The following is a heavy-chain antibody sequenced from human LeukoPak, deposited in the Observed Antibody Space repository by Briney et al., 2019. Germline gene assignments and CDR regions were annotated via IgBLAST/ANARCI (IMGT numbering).Heavy chain of an antibody. Sequence: GGSLRLSCAASGFTFSSYWMSWVRQAPGKGLEWVANIKQDGSEKYYVDSVKGRFTISRDNAKNSLYLQMNSLRAEDTAVYYCAREMATVNDWFDPSGQGTLVAVSS. V-gene: IGHV3-7*01. CDR3: AREMATVNDWFDP. CDR2: IKQDGSEK. CDR1: GFTFSSYW. D-gene: IGHD4-11*01. J-gene: IGHJ5*02.